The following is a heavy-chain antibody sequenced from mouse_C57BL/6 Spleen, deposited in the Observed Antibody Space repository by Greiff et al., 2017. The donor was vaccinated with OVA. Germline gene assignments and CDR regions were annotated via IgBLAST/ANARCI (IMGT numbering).Heavy chain of an antibody. D-gene: IGHD2-4*01. CDR1: GYTFTSYW. J-gene: IGHJ2*01. CDR2: IHPNSGST. CDR3: ARHDYDKGKDY. V-gene: IGHV1-64*01. Sequence: VQLQQSGAELVKPGASVKLSCKASGYTFTSYWMHWVKQRPGQGLEWIGMIHPNSGSTNYNEKFKSKATLTVDKSSSTAYMQLSSLTSEDSAVYYCARHDYDKGKDYWGQGSTLTVSS.